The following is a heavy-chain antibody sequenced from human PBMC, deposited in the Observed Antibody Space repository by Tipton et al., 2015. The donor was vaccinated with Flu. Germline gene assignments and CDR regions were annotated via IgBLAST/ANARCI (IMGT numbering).Heavy chain of an antibody. Sequence: TLSLTCIVSDDSISNSIDYWSWIRQPAGKGLEWIGRIYSGGSTSYNPSLKSRVSISVDVSRNQFSLDLSSVTAADTAVYYCARGRMVRGVILTAYYYYGMDVWGQGTTVTVSS. J-gene: IGHJ6*02. CDR3: ARGRMVRGVILTAYYYYGMDV. CDR2: IYSGGST. V-gene: IGHV4-61*02. CDR1: DDSISNSIDY. D-gene: IGHD3-10*01.